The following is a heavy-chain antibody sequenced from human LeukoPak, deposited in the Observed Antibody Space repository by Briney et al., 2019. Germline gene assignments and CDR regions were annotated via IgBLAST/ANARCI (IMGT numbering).Heavy chain of an antibody. CDR3: TRHSLPLRGGTQFYFDY. CDR2: IYYTGNT. Sequence: SETLSLTCTVSGGSISSSSYFWGWIRQPPGKGLEWIGSIYYTGNTYYNPSLRSRVTISVDTSKNQFSLKLRSVTAADTAVYYCTRHSLPLRGGTQFYFDYWGQGALVTVSS. CDR1: GGSISSSSYF. V-gene: IGHV4-39*01. D-gene: IGHD3-16*01. J-gene: IGHJ4*02.